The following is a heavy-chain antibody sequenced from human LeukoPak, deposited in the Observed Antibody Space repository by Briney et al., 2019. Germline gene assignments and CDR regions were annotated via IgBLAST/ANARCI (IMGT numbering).Heavy chain of an antibody. CDR2: IRYDGSNK. CDR1: GFTFSSYG. CDR3: VKDNLYCSSTSCYTETGTGAFDI. D-gene: IGHD2-2*02. Sequence: PGGSLRLSCAASGFTFSSYGMHWVRQAPGKGLEWVAFIRYDGSNKYYADSVKGRFTISRDNSKNTLYLQMNSLRAEDTAVYYCVKDNLYCSSTSCYTETGTGAFDIWGQGTTVTVSS. V-gene: IGHV3-30*02. J-gene: IGHJ3*02.